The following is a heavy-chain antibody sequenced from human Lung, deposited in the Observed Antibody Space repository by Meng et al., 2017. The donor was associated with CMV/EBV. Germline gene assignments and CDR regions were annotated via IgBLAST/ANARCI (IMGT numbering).Heavy chain of an antibody. V-gene: IGHV4-39*01. CDR3: ARPIYSSSSFDY. Sequence: SETXSLXCTVSGGSISSSSYYWGWIRQPPGKGLEWIGSIYYSGSTYYNPSLKSRVTISVDTSKNQFSLKLSSVTTADTDVYYCARPIYSSSSFDYWGQGTLVTVSS. CDR1: GGSISSSSYY. D-gene: IGHD6-6*01. J-gene: IGHJ4*02. CDR2: IYYSGST.